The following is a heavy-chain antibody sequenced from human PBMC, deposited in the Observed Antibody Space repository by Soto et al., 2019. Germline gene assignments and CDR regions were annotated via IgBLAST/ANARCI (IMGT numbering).Heavy chain of an antibody. V-gene: IGHV4-34*01. D-gene: IGHD3-10*01. Sequence: SETLSLTCAVYGGSFSGYYWSWIRQPPGKGLEWIGEINHSGSTNYNPSLKSRVTISVDTSKNQFSLKLSSVTAADTAVYYCARGITMVRGISDPTPFDYWGQGTLVTVSS. CDR2: INHSGST. CDR3: ARGITMVRGISDPTPFDY. J-gene: IGHJ4*02. CDR1: GGSFSGYY.